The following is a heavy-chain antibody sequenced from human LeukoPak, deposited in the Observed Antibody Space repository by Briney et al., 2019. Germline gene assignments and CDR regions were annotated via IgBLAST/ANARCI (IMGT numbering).Heavy chain of an antibody. J-gene: IGHJ4*02. CDR1: GFTVSSNY. Sequence: GGSLRLSCAASGFTVSSNYMSWVRQAPGKGLEWVSVIYSGDSTYYADSVKGRFTISRDNSKHTLYLQMNSLRAEDTAVYYCARGGTAAAMDYWGQGTLVTVSS. CDR2: IYSGDST. CDR3: ARGGTAAAMDY. D-gene: IGHD6-13*01. V-gene: IGHV3-66*01.